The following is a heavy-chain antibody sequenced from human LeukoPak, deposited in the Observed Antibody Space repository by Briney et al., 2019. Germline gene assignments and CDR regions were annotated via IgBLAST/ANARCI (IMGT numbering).Heavy chain of an antibody. CDR3: AKEGRDYDDNSGRAFDV. D-gene: IGHD4-23*01. V-gene: IGHV3-9*01. Sequence: GGSLRLSCAASGFIFDDYVIHWVRHAPGKGLEWVSGISWNSGSIDYADSVKGRFTISRDNAKNSLFLQMNSLRPEDTALYYCAKEGRDYDDNSGRAFDVWGQGTMVTVSS. CDR2: ISWNSGSI. J-gene: IGHJ3*01. CDR1: GFIFDDYV.